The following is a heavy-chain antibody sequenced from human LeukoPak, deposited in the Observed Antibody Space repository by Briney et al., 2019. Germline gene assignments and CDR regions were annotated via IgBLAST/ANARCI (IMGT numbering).Heavy chain of an antibody. CDR2: IKQDGSEK. D-gene: IGHD3-3*01. CDR1: GFTFSSYW. Sequence: GGSLRLSCAASGFTFSSYWMSWVRQAPGKGLEWVANIKQDGSEKYYVDSVKGRFTISRDNTKKSLYLQMKRLRDEDTDVYYCARWTSYDFWSGYTYYYYYYMDVWGKGTTVTVSS. CDR3: ARWTSYDFWSGYTYYYYYYMDV. V-gene: IGHV3-7*01. J-gene: IGHJ6*03.